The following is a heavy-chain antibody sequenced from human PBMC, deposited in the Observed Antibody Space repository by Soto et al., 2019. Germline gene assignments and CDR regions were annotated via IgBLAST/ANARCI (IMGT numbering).Heavy chain of an antibody. Sequence: GESLKISCKTFGYNFPKYLICWVRQMPGKGLEWMAIIYPGDSDTRYSPSFQGQVTISADKSISTAYLQWSSLKASDTAMYYCARQEITMVLGGGSHYYGMEVWGQGTTVTVSS. V-gene: IGHV5-51*01. CDR1: GYNFPKYL. D-gene: IGHD3-10*01. CDR3: ARQEITMVLGGGSHYYGMEV. CDR2: IYPGDSDT. J-gene: IGHJ6*02.